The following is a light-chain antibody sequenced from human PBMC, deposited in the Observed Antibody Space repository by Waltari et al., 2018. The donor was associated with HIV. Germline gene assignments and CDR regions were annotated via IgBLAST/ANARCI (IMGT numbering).Light chain of an antibody. J-gene: IGKJ2*01. CDR2: AAS. Sequence: SVGDRVTITCRASQSISSYLNWYQQKPGKAPKLLIYAASSLQSGVPSRFSGSGSGTDFTLTISSLQPEDFATYYCQQSYSTPRYTFGQGTKLEIK. CDR1: QSISSY. V-gene: IGKV1-39*01. CDR3: QQSYSTPRYT.